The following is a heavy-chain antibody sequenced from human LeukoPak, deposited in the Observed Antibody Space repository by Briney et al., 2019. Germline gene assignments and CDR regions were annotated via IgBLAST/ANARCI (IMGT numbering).Heavy chain of an antibody. Sequence: QAGGSLRLSCAASGFTFSSYAMHWVRQAPGKGLEWVAVISYDGSNKYYADSVKGRFTISRDNSKNTLYLQMNSLRAEDTAVYYCVGYCSGGSCLTPHWGQGTLVTVSS. CDR1: GFTFSSYA. CDR2: ISYDGSNK. CDR3: VGYCSGGSCLTPH. D-gene: IGHD2-15*01. J-gene: IGHJ4*02. V-gene: IGHV3-30*04.